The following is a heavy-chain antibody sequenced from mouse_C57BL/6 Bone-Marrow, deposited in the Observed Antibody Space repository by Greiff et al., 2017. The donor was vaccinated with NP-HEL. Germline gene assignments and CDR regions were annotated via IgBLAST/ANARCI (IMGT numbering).Heavy chain of an antibody. CDR2: ITPSNCGT. CDR1: GYTFTDSS. D-gene: IGHD1-1*01. V-gene: IGHV1-19*01. Sequence: VQLQQSGPVLVKPGASVKMSRKASGYTFTDSSMNWVKHSPGQRLAWIGVITPSNCGTSSNQKFKGKATLTVDKSSSTAYMELNSLTSEDSAVYYCARVTTVAFDYWGQGTTLTVSS. CDR3: ARVTTVAFDY. J-gene: IGHJ2*01.